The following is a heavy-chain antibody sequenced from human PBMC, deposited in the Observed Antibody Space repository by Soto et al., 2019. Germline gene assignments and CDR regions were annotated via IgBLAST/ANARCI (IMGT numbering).Heavy chain of an antibody. J-gene: IGHJ5*02. CDR2: IIPIFGTA. CDR1: GGTFSSYA. V-gene: IGHV1-69*13. D-gene: IGHD3-3*01. CDR3: ARDRTNDFWSGYYTGDWFDP. Sequence: GASVKVSCKASGGTFSSYAMSWVRQAPGQGLEWMGGIIPIFGTANYAQKFQGRVTITADESTSTAYMELSSLRSEDTAVYYCARDRTNDFWSGYYTGDWFDPWGQGTLVTVS.